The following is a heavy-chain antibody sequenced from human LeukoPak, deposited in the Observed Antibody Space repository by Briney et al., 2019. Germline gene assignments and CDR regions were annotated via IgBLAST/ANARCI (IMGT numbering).Heavy chain of an antibody. CDR1: GFPFNTYV. J-gene: IGHJ4*02. Sequence: GGSLRLSCAASGFPFNTYVMSWVRQAPGKGLEWVSAINGGGSNTYYADSVKGRSTISRDNSKNMVYLQMNNLRADDTAAYYCAKSVVVITFRFDDWGQGALVTVSS. CDR3: AKSVVVITFRFDD. CDR2: INGGGSNT. V-gene: IGHV3-23*01. D-gene: IGHD2-15*01.